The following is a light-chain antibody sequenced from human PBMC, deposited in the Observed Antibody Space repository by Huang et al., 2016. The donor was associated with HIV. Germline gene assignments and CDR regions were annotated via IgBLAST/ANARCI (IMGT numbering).Light chain of an antibody. CDR2: LGS. CDR3: MQSLQMPWT. Sequence: IVMTRSPISLPVSPGEPASISCRSSQSLLQNNGHDSLDWYLHRPGQPPQLLIHLGSTRASGVPERFSGSGSGTDCTLRISRVEAEDVGIYYCMQSLQMPWTFGQGTKVEIK. V-gene: IGKV2-28*01. CDR1: QSLLQNNGHDS. J-gene: IGKJ1*01.